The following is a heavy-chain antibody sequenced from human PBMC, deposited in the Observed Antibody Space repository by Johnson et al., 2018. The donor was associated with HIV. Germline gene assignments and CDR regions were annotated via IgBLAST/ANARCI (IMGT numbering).Heavy chain of an antibody. V-gene: IGHV3-13*01. CDR3: ARAVCRGGRCYSHDAFDS. CDR1: GFTFSSYD. Sequence: VQLVESGGGLKQPGGSLRLSCAASGFTFSSYDMHWVRQATGKGLEWVSTIGTAGDTYYPGSVKGRFTVSREDAKNSLYLQMNSLRAGDTALYYCARAVCRGGRCYSHDAFDSWGQGTMVTVSS. D-gene: IGHD2-15*01. CDR2: IGTAGDT. J-gene: IGHJ3*02.